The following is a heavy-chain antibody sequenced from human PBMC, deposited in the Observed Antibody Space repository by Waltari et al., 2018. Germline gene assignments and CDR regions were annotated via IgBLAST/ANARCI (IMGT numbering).Heavy chain of an antibody. V-gene: IGHV3-72*01. CDR1: GFTFSDYS. J-gene: IGHJ4*02. CDR2: VRNKAYSYTK. D-gene: IGHD3-9*01. Sequence: EVQLVESGGGLVQPGGSLRLSWAASGFTFSDYSMDLVRQAPGKGLDWVGRVRNKAYSYTKEYAASVKDRFTISRDDSKNSLYLQMNGLKTEDAAVYHCVRSATGQSFHFWGQGTVVTVSS. CDR3: VRSATGQSFHF.